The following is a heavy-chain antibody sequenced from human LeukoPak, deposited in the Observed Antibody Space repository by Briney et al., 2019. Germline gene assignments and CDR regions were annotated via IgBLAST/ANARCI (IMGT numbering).Heavy chain of an antibody. J-gene: IGHJ4*02. CDR3: ARAGYSYGPRGFDY. D-gene: IGHD5-18*01. Sequence: PGGSLRLSCAASGFTFSSYTMNWVRQAPGKGLEWVSSISSSSTYMYYADSVKGRFTISRDNAKNSLYLQMNSLRDEDTAVYYCARAGYSYGPRGFDYWGQGTLVTVSS. V-gene: IGHV3-21*01. CDR1: GFTFSSYT. CDR2: ISSSSTYM.